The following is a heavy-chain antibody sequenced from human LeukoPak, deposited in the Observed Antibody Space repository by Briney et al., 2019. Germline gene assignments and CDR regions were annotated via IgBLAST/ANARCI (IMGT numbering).Heavy chain of an antibody. D-gene: IGHD3-22*01. CDR2: IYTSGST. Sequence: PSETLSLTCTVSGGSISSYYWSWIRQPAGKGLEWIGRIYTSGSTNYNPSLKSRVTMSVDTSKNQFSLKLSSVTAADTAVYYCARDSRHYYDSSGYYTRWGQGTLVTVSS. J-gene: IGHJ4*02. CDR3: ARDSRHYYDSSGYYTR. V-gene: IGHV4-4*07. CDR1: GGSISSYY.